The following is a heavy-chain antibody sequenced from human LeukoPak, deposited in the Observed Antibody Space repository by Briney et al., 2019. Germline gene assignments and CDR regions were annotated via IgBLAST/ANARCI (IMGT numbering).Heavy chain of an antibody. CDR3: ARVSAAGYYYYYYGMDV. Sequence: GGSLRLSCAASGFTFSSYWMSWVREAPGKGLEWGANIKQDGSEKYYVDSVKGRLTISRDNAKNSLYLQMNSLRAEDTAVYYCARVSAAGYYYYYYGMDVWGQGTTVTVSS. CDR1: GFTFSSYW. D-gene: IGHD6-13*01. V-gene: IGHV3-7*01. J-gene: IGHJ6*02. CDR2: IKQDGSEK.